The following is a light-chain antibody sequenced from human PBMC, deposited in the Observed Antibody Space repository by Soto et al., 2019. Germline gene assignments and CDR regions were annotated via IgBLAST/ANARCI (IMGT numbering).Light chain of an antibody. J-gene: IGLJ2*01. V-gene: IGLV2-11*01. CDR1: TSDVGGYNS. CDR2: DVS. CDR3: CSYAGSYTLL. Sequence: QSALTQPRSVSGSPGQSVTISCTGTTSDVGGYNSVSWYQQHPGKAPKLMIFDVSKRPSGVPDRFSGSKSGNTASLTISGVQAEDEADYYCCSYAGSYTLLFGGGTKLTVL.